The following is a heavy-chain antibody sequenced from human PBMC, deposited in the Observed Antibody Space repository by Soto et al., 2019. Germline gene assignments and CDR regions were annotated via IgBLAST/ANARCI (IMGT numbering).Heavy chain of an antibody. CDR2: IYYSGST. CDR1: GDSISNPSHY. D-gene: IGHD3-22*01. CDR3: ARQRFTMILGPGEFDS. Sequence: SETLSLTCTVSGDSISNPSHYWAWIRQPPGKGLEWIGSIYYSGSTHYNASLETRVTISVDTSKKQFSLKLSSVTAADTAVYYCARQRFTMILGPGEFDSLGQGTLVTVSS. V-gene: IGHV4-39*01. J-gene: IGHJ4*02.